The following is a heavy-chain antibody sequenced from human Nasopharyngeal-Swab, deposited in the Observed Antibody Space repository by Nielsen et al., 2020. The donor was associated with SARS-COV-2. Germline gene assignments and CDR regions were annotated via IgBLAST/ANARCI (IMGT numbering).Heavy chain of an antibody. CDR2: ISSSSSYI. J-gene: IGHJ6*02. D-gene: IGHD3-3*01. CDR3: ARALFGVVIIPPHYGMDV. V-gene: IGHV3-21*01. CDR1: GFTFSSYS. Sequence: GESLKISCAASGFTFSSYSMNWVRQAPGKGLEWVSSISSSSSYIYYADSVKGRFTISRDNAKNSLYLQMNSLRAEDTAVNYCARALFGVVIIPPHYGMDVWGQGTTVTVSS.